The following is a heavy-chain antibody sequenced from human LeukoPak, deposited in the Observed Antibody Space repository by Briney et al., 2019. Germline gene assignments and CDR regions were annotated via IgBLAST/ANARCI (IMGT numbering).Heavy chain of an antibody. CDR1: GFTFSSYS. Sequence: PGGSLRLSCAASGFTFSSYSMNWVRQAPGKGLEGVSSISSSSSYIYYADSVKGRFTISRDNAKNPLYLQMNSLRAEDTAVYYCAELGITMIGGVWGKGTTVTISS. CDR2: ISSSSSYI. J-gene: IGHJ6*04. CDR3: AELGITMIGGV. D-gene: IGHD3-10*02. V-gene: IGHV3-21*01.